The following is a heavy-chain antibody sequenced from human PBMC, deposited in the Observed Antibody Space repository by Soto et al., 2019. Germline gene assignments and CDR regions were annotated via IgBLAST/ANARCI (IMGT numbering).Heavy chain of an antibody. CDR2: INCGSGNT. D-gene: IGHD6-19*01. J-gene: IGHJ4*02. Sequence: QVQLVQSGAEVKQPGASASVSCKASGYNFTTYVVHWLRQAPGQGPEWMGWINCGSGNTVYSQKFQGRVTFTRDTSARTAYMDLNGLTSGDTAVYYCARGYTSGWTFDFWGRGTLVTVSS. CDR3: ARGYTSGWTFDF. CDR1: GYNFTTYV. V-gene: IGHV1-3*01.